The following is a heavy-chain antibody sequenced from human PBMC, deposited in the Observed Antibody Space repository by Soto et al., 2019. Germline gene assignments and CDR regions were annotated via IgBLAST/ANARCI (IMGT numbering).Heavy chain of an antibody. CDR1: GFTFSSYG. V-gene: IGHV3-30*18. D-gene: IGHD2-8*01. Sequence: GGSLRLSCAASGFTFSSYGMHWVRQAPGKGLDWVAVISYDGSNKYYADSVKGRFTISRDNSKNTLYLQMNSLRAEDTAVYYCAKEAHYCTNGVCFENYFDYWGQGSLVTVSS. J-gene: IGHJ4*02. CDR3: AKEAHYCTNGVCFENYFDY. CDR2: ISYDGSNK.